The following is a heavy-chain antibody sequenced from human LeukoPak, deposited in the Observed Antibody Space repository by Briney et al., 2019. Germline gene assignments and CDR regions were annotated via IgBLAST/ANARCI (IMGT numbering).Heavy chain of an antibody. CDR1: GGSISTYY. CDR3: ARGGVPGGLGGSFDH. Sequence: SETLSLTCTVSGGSISTYYWSWMRQPPGKGLEWIGYIYYSVDTNYNPSLQSRVTISVDTSKNQFSLRMNTVAAADAAVYYCARGGVPGGLGGSFDHWGQGTLVSVSS. D-gene: IGHD6-19*01. V-gene: IGHV4-59*12. J-gene: IGHJ4*02. CDR2: IYYSVDT.